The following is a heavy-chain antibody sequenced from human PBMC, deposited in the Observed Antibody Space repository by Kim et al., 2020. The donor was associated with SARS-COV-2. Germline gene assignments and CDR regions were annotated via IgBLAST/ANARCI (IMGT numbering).Heavy chain of an antibody. V-gene: IGHV4-39*01. D-gene: IGHD3-22*01. J-gene: IGHJ4*02. CDR3: ARQITLIVVVSYLYYFDY. Sequence: KSRVTISVDTSKNQFSLKLSSVTAADTAVYYCARQITLIVVVSYLYYFDYWGQGTLVTVSS.